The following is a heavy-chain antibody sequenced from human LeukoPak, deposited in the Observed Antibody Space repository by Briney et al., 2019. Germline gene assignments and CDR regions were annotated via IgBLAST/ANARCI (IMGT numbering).Heavy chain of an antibody. Sequence: GASVKVSCKASGYSFTGLFIHWVRQAPGQGLEWMGGIIPIFGTANYAQKFQGRVTVTADESTSTAYMELSSLRSEDTAVYYCARNWNDYFDYWGQGTLVTVSS. CDR3: ARNWNDYFDY. CDR2: IIPIFGTA. CDR1: GYSFTGLF. D-gene: IGHD1-1*01. J-gene: IGHJ4*02. V-gene: IGHV1-69*13.